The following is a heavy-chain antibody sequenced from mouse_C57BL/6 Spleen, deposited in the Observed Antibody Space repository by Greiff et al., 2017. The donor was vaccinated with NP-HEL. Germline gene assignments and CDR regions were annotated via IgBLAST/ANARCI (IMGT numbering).Heavy chain of an antibody. CDR2: ISDGGSYT. V-gene: IGHV5-4*03. D-gene: IGHD2-3*01. CDR3: ARVDGYYPYYAMDY. J-gene: IGHJ4*01. CDR1: GFTFSSYA. Sequence: EVKLMESGGGLVKPGGSLKLSCAASGFTFSSYAMSWVRQTPEKRLEWVATISDGGSYTYYPDNVKGRFTISRDNAKNNLYLQMSHLKSEDTAMYYCARVDGYYPYYAMDYWGQGTSVTVSS.